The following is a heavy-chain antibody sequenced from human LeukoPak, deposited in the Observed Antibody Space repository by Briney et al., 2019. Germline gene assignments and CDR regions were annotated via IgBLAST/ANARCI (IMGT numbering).Heavy chain of an antibody. CDR2: IYYSEST. J-gene: IGHJ4*02. D-gene: IGHD4-17*01. CDR1: VGTLSSYP. Sequence: PSETLSLTCTVTVGTLSSYPWSWIRQPPAKGLEWIGYIYYSESTNYNPSLKSRVTISVDTSKNQFSLKLSSVTAADTAVYYCARESFDYGFDYWGQGTLVTVSS. CDR3: ARESFDYGFDY. V-gene: IGHV4-59*01.